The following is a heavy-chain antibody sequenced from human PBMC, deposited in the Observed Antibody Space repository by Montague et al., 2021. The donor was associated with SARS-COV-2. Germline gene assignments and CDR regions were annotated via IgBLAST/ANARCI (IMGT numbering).Heavy chain of an antibody. D-gene: IGHD4-23*01. CDR2: NNYSGST. J-gene: IGHJ4*02. CDR3: ARHMGQVYGGNTNVPTFVY. Sequence: SETLSLTCTVSGGSISSSSYYWGWIRQAKGKGREWNGSNNYSGSTNYNPNIKSRVTISVDKSKNQFSLKLSSVTAADTAVYDCARHMGQVYGGNTNVPTFVYWGQGTLVTVSS. V-gene: IGHV4-39*01. CDR1: GGSISSSSYY.